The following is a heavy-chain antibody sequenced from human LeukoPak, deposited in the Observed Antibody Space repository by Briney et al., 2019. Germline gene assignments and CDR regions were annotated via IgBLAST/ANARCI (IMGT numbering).Heavy chain of an antibody. J-gene: IGHJ5*02. CDR3: ARDPDCDSTSCYIGPYNWFDP. V-gene: IGHV3-7*01. CDR1: GFSFSTYW. Sequence: PGGSLRLSCAASGFSFSTYWMSWVRQAPGKGLEWVANIKQYGSEKYYVDSVKGRFTISRDNAEKSLYLQMNSLRAEDTAVYYCARDPDCDSTSCYIGPYNWFDPWGQGTLVTVSS. D-gene: IGHD2-2*02. CDR2: IKQYGSEK.